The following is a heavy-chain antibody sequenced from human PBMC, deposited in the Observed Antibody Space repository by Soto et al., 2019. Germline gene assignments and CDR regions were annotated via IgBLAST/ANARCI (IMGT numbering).Heavy chain of an antibody. V-gene: IGHV3-21*01. CDR2: ISSSSSYI. D-gene: IGHD2-21*01. CDR1: GFTFSSYS. CDR3: AKALGPGVKTIWFDA. Sequence: GGSLRLSCAASGFTFSSYSMNWVRQAPGKGLEWVSSISSSSSYIYYADSVKGRFTISRDNSKNTLFLQMNSLRSEDTAVYYCAKALGPGVKTIWFDAWGQGTLVTVSS. J-gene: IGHJ5*02.